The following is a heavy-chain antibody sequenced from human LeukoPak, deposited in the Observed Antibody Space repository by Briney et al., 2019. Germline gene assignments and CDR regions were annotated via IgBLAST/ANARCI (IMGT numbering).Heavy chain of an antibody. CDR3: ARDYDWALDH. Sequence: GGSLRLSCEASGSPFSSYVMSWVRQAPGKGLEWISYINHNGEAIYYPDFVKGRFTISRDNAKNSLYLQMNALRDEDTAVYYCARDYDWALDHWGQGTRVTVSS. CDR1: GSPFSSYV. CDR2: INHNGEAI. V-gene: IGHV3-48*02. J-gene: IGHJ4*02. D-gene: IGHD3-9*01.